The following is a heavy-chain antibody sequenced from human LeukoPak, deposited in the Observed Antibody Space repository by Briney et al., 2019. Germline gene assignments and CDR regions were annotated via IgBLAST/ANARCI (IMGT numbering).Heavy chain of an antibody. V-gene: IGHV4-59*01. J-gene: IGHJ5*02. CDR2: IYYSGST. D-gene: IGHD6-13*01. CDR1: GDSISYFY. Sequence: SETLSLTCSVSGDSISYFYWSWIRQPPGKGLEWIGYIYYSGSTNYNPSLKSRVTISVDTSKNQFSLKLSSVTAADTAVYYCARTPAAGTEGGSWFDPRGQGTLVTVSS. CDR3: ARTPAAGTEGGSWFDP.